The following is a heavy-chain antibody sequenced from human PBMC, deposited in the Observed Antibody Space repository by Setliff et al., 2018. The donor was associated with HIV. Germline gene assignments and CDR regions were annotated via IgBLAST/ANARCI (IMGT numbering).Heavy chain of an antibody. D-gene: IGHD3-22*01. Sequence: ASVKVSCKASGYTFHYYDIHWVRQAPGQGLEWMGRITAGNGDTKYSQKFQDRVTLTSYMSSNTVYMDLTTLRSEDTAVYYCASPMFYDGKVVWGQGTPVTVSS. J-gene: IGHJ4*02. V-gene: IGHV1-3*01. CDR2: ITAGNGDT. CDR3: ASPMFYDGKVV. CDR1: GYTFHYYD.